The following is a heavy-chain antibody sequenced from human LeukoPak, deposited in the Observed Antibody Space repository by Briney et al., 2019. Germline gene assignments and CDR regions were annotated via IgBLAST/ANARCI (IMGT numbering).Heavy chain of an antibody. CDR2: ISWDGGST. CDR3: AKESRLNWYFDL. Sequence: PGGSLRPSCAASGFTFDDYTMHWVRQAPGKGLEWVSLISWDGGSTYYADSVKGRFTISRDNSKNSLYLQMNSLRTEDTALYYCAKESRLNWYFDLWGRGTLVTVSS. D-gene: IGHD6-6*01. J-gene: IGHJ2*01. V-gene: IGHV3-43*01. CDR1: GFTFDDYT.